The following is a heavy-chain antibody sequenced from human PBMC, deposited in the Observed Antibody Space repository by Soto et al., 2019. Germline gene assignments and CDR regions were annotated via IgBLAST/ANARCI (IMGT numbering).Heavy chain of an antibody. J-gene: IGHJ4*02. CDR1: GYSFVTSG. D-gene: IGHD3-22*01. Sequence: QVKLVQSGTEVKKPGPSIKVSCKASGYSFVTSGMTWVRQAPGQGLEWMGWISVYNGNTNYDQKLQDRVTMTTDTSTNTAYLEVRNLRSDDTAVYYCARAGQYYDASGYADWGQGTLVTVSS. V-gene: IGHV1-18*01. CDR3: ARAGQYYDASGYAD. CDR2: ISVYNGNT.